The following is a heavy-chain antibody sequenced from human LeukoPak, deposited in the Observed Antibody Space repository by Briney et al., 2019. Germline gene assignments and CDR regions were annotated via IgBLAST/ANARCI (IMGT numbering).Heavy chain of an antibody. D-gene: IGHD3-10*01. Sequence: GGSLRLSCAASGFTFSGFSMTWVRQAPGKGLEWVSAISGSGGSTYYADSVKGRFTISRDNSKNTLYLQMNSLRAEDTAVYYCAKDQAGVNYWGQGTLVTVSS. J-gene: IGHJ4*02. CDR2: ISGSGGST. V-gene: IGHV3-23*01. CDR1: GFTFSGFS. CDR3: AKDQAGVNY.